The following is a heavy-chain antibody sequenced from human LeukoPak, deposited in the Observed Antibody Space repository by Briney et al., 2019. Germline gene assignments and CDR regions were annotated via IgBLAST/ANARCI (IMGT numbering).Heavy chain of an antibody. D-gene: IGHD2-15*01. V-gene: IGHV1-2*02. CDR2: INPNSGGT. CDR3: ARGRHCSGGSCYLDY. Sequence: ASVKVSCKASGYTFTGYYMQWVRQAPGQGLEWMGWINPNSGGTNHAQKFQGRITMTRDTSISTVYMELSRLTSDDTAVYYCARGRHCSGGSCYLDYWGQGTLVTVS. CDR1: GYTFTGYY. J-gene: IGHJ4*02.